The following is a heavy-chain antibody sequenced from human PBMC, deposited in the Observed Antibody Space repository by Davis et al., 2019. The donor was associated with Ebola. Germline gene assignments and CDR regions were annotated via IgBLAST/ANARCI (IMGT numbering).Heavy chain of an antibody. D-gene: IGHD5-24*01. CDR1: GFTFSSYA. V-gene: IGHV3-23*01. Sequence: GGSLRLSCAASGFTFSSYAMSWVRQAPGKGLKWVSAISGSGGSTYYADSVKGRFTISRDNSKNTLYLQMNSLRAEDTAVYYCVRGSDAYKTGYWGQGTLVTVSS. J-gene: IGHJ4*02. CDR3: VRGSDAYKTGY. CDR2: ISGSGGST.